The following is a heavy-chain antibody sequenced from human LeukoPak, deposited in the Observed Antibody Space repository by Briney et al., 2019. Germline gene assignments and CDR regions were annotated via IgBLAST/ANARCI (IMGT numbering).Heavy chain of an antibody. CDR1: GYSISSGYY. D-gene: IGHD3-22*01. Sequence: SETLSLTCTVSGYSISSGYYWGWIRQPPGKGLEWIGSIYHSGSTYYNPSLKSRVTISVDTSKNQFSLKLSSVTAADTAVYYCAREKLDSSSPFDYWGQGTLVTVSS. CDR2: IYHSGST. J-gene: IGHJ4*02. CDR3: AREKLDSSSPFDY. V-gene: IGHV4-38-2*02.